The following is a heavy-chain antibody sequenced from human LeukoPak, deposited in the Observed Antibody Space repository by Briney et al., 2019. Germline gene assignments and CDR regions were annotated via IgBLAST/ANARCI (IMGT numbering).Heavy chain of an antibody. Sequence: GGSLRLSCAASGFTFSNYWMHWVRQAPGKGLVWVSRVNSAGSSTSYADSVKGRFTISRDNAKNTLYLQMNSLRAEDTAVYYCAVPPPPGFSYGENLFDYWGQGTLVTVSS. CDR3: AVPPPPGFSYGENLFDY. V-gene: IGHV3-74*01. D-gene: IGHD5-18*01. J-gene: IGHJ4*02. CDR1: GFTFSNYW. CDR2: VNSAGSST.